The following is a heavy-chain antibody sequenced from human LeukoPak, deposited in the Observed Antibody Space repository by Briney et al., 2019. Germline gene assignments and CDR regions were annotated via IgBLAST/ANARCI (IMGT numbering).Heavy chain of an antibody. CDR2: INPHRGNT. CDR3: ARWVHSGYEPYYYHYYMDV. CDR1: VYTLTSYD. Sequence: ASVKVSCKASVYTLTSYDINWVRQATGQGREWVGWINPHRGNTGYAQKVQGRVNITRNTSISTAYMELSSLRSEDRAVYYCARWVHSGYEPYYYHYYMDVWGKGTTVTVSS. D-gene: IGHD5-12*01. J-gene: IGHJ6*03. V-gene: IGHV1-8*03.